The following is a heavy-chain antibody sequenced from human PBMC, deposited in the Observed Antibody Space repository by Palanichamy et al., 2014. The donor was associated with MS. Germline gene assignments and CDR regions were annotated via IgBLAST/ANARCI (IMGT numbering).Heavy chain of an antibody. CDR3: TRGRFCSSGSCYFDS. CDR2: IKYDETDK. V-gene: IGHV3-7*01. D-gene: IGHD2-8*02. Sequence: ANIKYDETDKHYVDSVKGRFTISRDNAKNSLYLQMNSLRGEDTAVYYCTRGRFCSSGSCYFDSWGQGILVTVSS. J-gene: IGHJ4*02.